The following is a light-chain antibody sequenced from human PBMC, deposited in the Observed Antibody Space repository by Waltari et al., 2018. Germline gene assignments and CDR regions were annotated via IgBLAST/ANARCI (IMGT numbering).Light chain of an antibody. Sequence: EIVMTQSPATLSVSPGERATLPCRARQSISNTLAWYQQKPGQAPRLLVYATSARATGVPARFSGSGSGTEFTLTINSLQSEDFAVYYCQQYSDWPPGTFGPGTKVDIK. CDR2: ATS. CDR1: QSISNT. CDR3: QQYSDWPPGT. V-gene: IGKV3-15*01. J-gene: IGKJ3*01.